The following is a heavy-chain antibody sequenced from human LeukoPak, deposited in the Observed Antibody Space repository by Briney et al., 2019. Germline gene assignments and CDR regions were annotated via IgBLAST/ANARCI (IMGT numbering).Heavy chain of an antibody. CDR1: GGSISSSSYY. CDR2: IYYSGST. J-gene: IGHJ3*02. Sequence: SETLSLTCTVSGGSISSSSYYWGWIRQPPGKGLEWIGSIYYSGSTYYNPSLKSRVTISVDTSKNQFSLKLSSVTAADTAVYYCARGLILGDAFDIWGQGTMVTVSS. D-gene: IGHD3-16*01. V-gene: IGHV4-39*07. CDR3: ARGLILGDAFDI.